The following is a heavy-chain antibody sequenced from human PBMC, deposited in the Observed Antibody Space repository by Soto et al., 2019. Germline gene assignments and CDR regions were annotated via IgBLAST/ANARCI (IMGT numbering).Heavy chain of an antibody. Sequence: ASVKVSCKASGYTSTNYGMHWVRQAPGQRLEWMGWINAGSGNTKYSQKFQGRITITRDTSASTVYMELSSLRSDDTAVYYCARDYGKAYDFWSGYPPNYYYGMDVWGQGTTVTVSS. D-gene: IGHD3-3*01. CDR3: ARDYGKAYDFWSGYPPNYYYGMDV. J-gene: IGHJ6*02. CDR2: INAGSGNT. V-gene: IGHV1-3*01. CDR1: GYTSTNYG.